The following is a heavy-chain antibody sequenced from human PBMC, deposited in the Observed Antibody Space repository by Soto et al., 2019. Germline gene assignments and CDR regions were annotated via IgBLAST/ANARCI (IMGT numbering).Heavy chain of an antibody. Sequence: EVQLVESGGGLVKPGGSLRLSCAASGFTFSSYSMNWVRQAPGKGLEWVSSISSSSSYIYYADSVKGRFTISRDNAKNSLYLQMNSLRAEDTAVYYCASIPGIAAAGWTYYYYYMDVWGKGTTVTVFS. J-gene: IGHJ6*03. CDR3: ASIPGIAAAGWTYYYYYMDV. CDR2: ISSSSSYI. D-gene: IGHD6-13*01. CDR1: GFTFSSYS. V-gene: IGHV3-21*01.